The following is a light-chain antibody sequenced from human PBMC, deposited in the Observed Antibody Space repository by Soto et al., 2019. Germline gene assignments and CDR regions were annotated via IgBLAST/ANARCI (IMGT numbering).Light chain of an antibody. V-gene: IGLV2-14*03. J-gene: IGLJ1*01. CDR3: KSYRDSNYV. CDR1: ASDIGAHNY. CDR2: DVS. Sequence: QSALTQPASVSGSPGKSITMSCTGTASDIGAHNYVSWYQQHPGKAPRLLIYDVSKRPSGVSIRFSGSKSGSTASLTISGVQAEDEADYYCKSYRDSNYVFGTGTKVTVL.